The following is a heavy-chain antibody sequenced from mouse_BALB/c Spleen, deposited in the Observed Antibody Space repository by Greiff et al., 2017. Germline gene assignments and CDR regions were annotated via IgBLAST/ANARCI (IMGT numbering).Heavy chain of an antibody. D-gene: IGHD2-2*01. Sequence: VKVVESGPGLVAPSQSLSITCTVSGFSLTSYGVHWVRQPPGKGLEWLGVIWAGGSTNYNSALMSRLSISKDNSKSQVFLKMNSLQTDDTAMYYCASYGYDGFFAYWGQGTLVTVSA. CDR3: ASYGYDGFFAY. CDR2: IWAGGST. J-gene: IGHJ3*01. CDR1: GFSLTSYG. V-gene: IGHV2-9*02.